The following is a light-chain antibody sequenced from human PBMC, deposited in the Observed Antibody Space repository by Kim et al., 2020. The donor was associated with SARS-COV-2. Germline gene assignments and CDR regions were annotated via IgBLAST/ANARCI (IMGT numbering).Light chain of an antibody. Sequence: ENVLTQSPASLSLSPGERATLSCRASQSVNTYLVWFQQKPGQAPRLLIYDASTRAPGIPARFSGSGSGTDFTLTISSLEPEDFALYYCKKRNNGPWTFGQGTKVEIK. CDR1: QSVNTY. V-gene: IGKV3-11*01. CDR3: KKRNNGPWT. J-gene: IGKJ1*01. CDR2: DAS.